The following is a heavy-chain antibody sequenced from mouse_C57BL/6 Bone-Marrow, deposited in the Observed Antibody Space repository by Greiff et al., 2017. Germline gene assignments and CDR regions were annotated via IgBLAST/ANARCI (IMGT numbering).Heavy chain of an antibody. D-gene: IGHD1-1*01. J-gene: IGHJ4*01. CDR3: AKPRDYYGYAMDY. V-gene: IGHV1-69*01. Sequence: QVQLQQSGAELVMPGASVKLSCKASGYTFTSYWMHWVKQRPGQGLEWIGEIDPSDSYTNYNQKFKGKSTLTVDKSSSTAYMQLSSLTSEDSAVYYCAKPRDYYGYAMDYWGQRTSVTVSS. CDR1: GYTFTSYW. CDR2: IDPSDSYT.